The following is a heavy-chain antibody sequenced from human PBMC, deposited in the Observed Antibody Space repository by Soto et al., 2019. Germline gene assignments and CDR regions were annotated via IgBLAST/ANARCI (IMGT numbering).Heavy chain of an antibody. CDR3: ARRGLSVSPL. Sequence: SETLSLTCPVSGGSISSSSYYWAWFRQPPGKGLEWIGSLYYGGTTYYNPSLESRVTISVDTSKNQFSLRLSSVTAADTAVYYCARRGLSVSPLWGQGILVTVSS. CDR1: GGSISSSSYY. CDR2: LYYGGTT. J-gene: IGHJ4*02. D-gene: IGHD3-16*01. V-gene: IGHV4-39*01.